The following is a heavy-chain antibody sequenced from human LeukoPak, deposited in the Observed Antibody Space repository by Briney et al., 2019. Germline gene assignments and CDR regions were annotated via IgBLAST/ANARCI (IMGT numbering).Heavy chain of an antibody. V-gene: IGHV3-30-3*01. CDR1: GFTFSSHA. J-gene: IGHJ4*02. CDR3: ASVGGYDPLFDY. CDR2: ISFDGSNK. D-gene: IGHD5-12*01. Sequence: PGGSLRLSCAASGFTFSSHAMHWVRQAPGKGLEWVAVISFDGSNKYYADSVKGRFTISRDNSKNTLYLQMNSLRTEDTAVYYCASVGGYDPLFDYWGQGTLVTVSS.